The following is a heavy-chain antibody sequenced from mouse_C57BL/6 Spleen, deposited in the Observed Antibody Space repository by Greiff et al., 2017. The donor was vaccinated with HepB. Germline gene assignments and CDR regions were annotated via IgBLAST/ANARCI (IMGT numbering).Heavy chain of an antibody. CDR2: ISSGGSYT. CDR1: GFTFSSYG. D-gene: IGHD2-4*01. J-gene: IGHJ1*03. Sequence: EVQLVESGGDLVKPGGSLKLSCAASGFTFSSYGMSWVRQTPDKRLEWVATISSGGSYTYYPDSVKGRFTISRDNAKNTLYLQMSSLKSEDTAMYYCARQGYYYDSLWYFDVWGTGTTVTVSS. V-gene: IGHV5-6*01. CDR3: ARQGYYYDSLWYFDV.